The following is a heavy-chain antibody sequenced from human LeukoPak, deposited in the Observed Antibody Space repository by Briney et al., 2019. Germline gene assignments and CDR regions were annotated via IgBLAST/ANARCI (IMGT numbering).Heavy chain of an antibody. Sequence: GGSLRLSCAASGFTFSSYGMSWVRQAPGKGLEWVSAISGSGGSTYYADSAKGRFTISRDNSKNTLYLQMNSLRAEDTAVYYCAKDTSYYDILTGYYNYYYYYMDVWGKGTTVTISS. J-gene: IGHJ6*03. CDR1: GFTFSSYG. CDR3: AKDTSYYDILTGYYNYYYYYMDV. V-gene: IGHV3-23*01. CDR2: ISGSGGST. D-gene: IGHD3-9*01.